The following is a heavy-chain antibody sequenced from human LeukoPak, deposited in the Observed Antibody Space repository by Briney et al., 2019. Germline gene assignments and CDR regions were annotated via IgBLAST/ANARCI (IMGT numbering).Heavy chain of an antibody. CDR2: ISYDGSNK. CDR1: GFTFSSYG. Sequence: PGRSLRLSCAASGFTFSSYGMHWVRQAPGKGLEWVAVISYDGSNKYYADSVKGRFTISRGNSKNTLYLQMNSLRAEDTAVYYCAKEYCSSTSCSPPSYWGQGTLVTVSS. D-gene: IGHD2-2*01. J-gene: IGHJ4*02. CDR3: AKEYCSSTSCSPPSY. V-gene: IGHV3-30*18.